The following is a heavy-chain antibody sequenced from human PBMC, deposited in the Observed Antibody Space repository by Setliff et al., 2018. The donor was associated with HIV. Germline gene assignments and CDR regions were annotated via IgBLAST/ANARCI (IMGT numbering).Heavy chain of an antibody. Sequence: EASVKVSCKASGGTFGSYAVNWVRQAPGQGLEWLGGVIPARDVATHAPMMQGRFKIDADKSTNTAYLDLRSLRSEDTAVYYCARSGGWWGHSNPNPFYYHMDLWGQGTTVTVSS. CDR1: GGTFGSYA. CDR2: VIPARDVA. D-gene: IGHD3-16*01. V-gene: IGHV1-69*10. J-gene: IGHJ6*03. CDR3: ARSGGWWGHSNPNPFYYHMDL.